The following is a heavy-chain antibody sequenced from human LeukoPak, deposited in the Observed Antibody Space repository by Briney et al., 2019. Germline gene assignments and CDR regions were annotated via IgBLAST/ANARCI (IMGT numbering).Heavy chain of an antibody. CDR3: ARGGRWELPRPYAFDI. CDR1: GHTFTSYG. V-gene: IGHV1-18*01. D-gene: IGHD1-26*01. J-gene: IGHJ3*02. Sequence: ASVKVSCKASGHTFTSYGISWVRQAPGQGLEWMGWISAYNGNTNYAQKLQGRVTMTTDTSTSTAYMELRSLRSDDTAVYYCARGGRWELPRPYAFDIWGQGTMVTVSS. CDR2: ISAYNGNT.